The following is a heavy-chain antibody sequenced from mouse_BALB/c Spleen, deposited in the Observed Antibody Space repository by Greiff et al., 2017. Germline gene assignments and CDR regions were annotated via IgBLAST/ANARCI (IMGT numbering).Heavy chain of an antibody. CDR1: GFSLTDYG. CDR3: AKQPSGGSLDY. V-gene: IGHV2-6-5*01. J-gene: IGHJ2*01. CDR2: IWGGGST. Sequence: VMLVESGPGLVAPSQSLSITCTVSGFSLTDYGVSWIRQPPGKGLEWLGVIWGGGSTYYYSALKSRLSISKDNSKSQVFLSMNSLQTDDTAMYDCAKQPSGGSLDYWGQGTTLTVSS. D-gene: IGHD3-1*01.